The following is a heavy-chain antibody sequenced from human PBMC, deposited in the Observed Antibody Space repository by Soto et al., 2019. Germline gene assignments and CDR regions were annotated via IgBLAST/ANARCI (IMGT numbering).Heavy chain of an antibody. Sequence: SETLSLTCTVSGGSISRYYWSWIRQPPGKGLEWIGYLYNTGSTIYNPSLKSRVTISVDTSKNQFSLKLNSLTAADTAVYYCARDLWGYCGTDCYPMDVWGQGTTVTVSS. CDR1: GGSISRYY. V-gene: IGHV4-59*01. CDR3: ARDLWGYCGTDCYPMDV. D-gene: IGHD2-21*02. CDR2: LYNTGST. J-gene: IGHJ6*02.